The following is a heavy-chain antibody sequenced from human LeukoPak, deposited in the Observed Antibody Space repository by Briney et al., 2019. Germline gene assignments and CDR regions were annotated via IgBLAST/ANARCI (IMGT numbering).Heavy chain of an antibody. V-gene: IGHV3-30*02. CDR2: IRYDGSNK. Sequence: GGSLRLSCAASGFTFSNYGIHWVRQAPGKGLEWVAFIRYDGSNKSYANSVKGRFTISRDNSKNTLYLQMNSLRAEDTAVYYCALVGAVTNPGDYWGQGTLVTVSS. CDR3: ALVGAVTNPGDY. D-gene: IGHD4-17*01. CDR1: GFTFSNYG. J-gene: IGHJ4*02.